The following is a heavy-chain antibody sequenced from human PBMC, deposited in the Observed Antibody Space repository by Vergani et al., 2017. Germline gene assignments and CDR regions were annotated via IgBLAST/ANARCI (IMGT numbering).Heavy chain of an antibody. V-gene: IGHV4-39*07. CDR2: IYYSGST. D-gene: IGHD3-22*01. Sequence: QLQLQESGPGLVKPSETLSLTCTVSGGSISSSSYYWGWIRQPPGKGLEWIGYIYYSGSTYYNPSLKSRVTISVDTSKNQFSLKLSSVTAADTAVYYCARDQSDSSGFNWFDPWGQGTLVTVSS. CDR1: GGSISSSSYY. J-gene: IGHJ5*02. CDR3: ARDQSDSSGFNWFDP.